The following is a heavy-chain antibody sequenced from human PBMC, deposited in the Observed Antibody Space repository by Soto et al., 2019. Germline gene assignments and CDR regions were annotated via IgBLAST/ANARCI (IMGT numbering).Heavy chain of an antibody. D-gene: IGHD3-9*01. Sequence: PGGSLRLSCAASGFTFSSYGMHWVRQTPRKGLEWVAGSYSSGGTEYADSVKGRYTISRANSNNTLFLQMTNLRVEDTALYYCARDREPDGIWTFDSWGQETLVTVSS. J-gene: IGHJ4*02. CDR2: SYSSGGT. CDR1: GFTFSSYG. V-gene: IGHV3-53*01. CDR3: ARDREPDGIWTFDS.